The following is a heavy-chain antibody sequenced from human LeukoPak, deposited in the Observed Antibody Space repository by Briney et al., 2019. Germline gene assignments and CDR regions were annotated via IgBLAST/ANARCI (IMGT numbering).Heavy chain of an antibody. D-gene: IGHD6-19*01. J-gene: IGHJ4*02. CDR3: ARVGAVAGTSFD. CDR1: GYSISSGYY. V-gene: IGHV4-38-2*02. Sequence: KPSETLSLTCTVSGYSISSGYYWGWIRQPPGKGLEWIGSIYHSGSTYYNPSLKSRVTISVDTSKNQFSLKLSSVTAADTAVYYCARVGAVAGTSFDWGQGTLVTVSS. CDR2: IYHSGST.